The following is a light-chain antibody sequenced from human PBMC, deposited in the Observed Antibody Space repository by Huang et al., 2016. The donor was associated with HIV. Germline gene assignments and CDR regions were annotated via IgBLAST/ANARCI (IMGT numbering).Light chain of an antibody. CDR2: DTS. CDR1: QSVGNY. J-gene: IGKJ4*01. CDR3: QQRSSGVT. V-gene: IGKV3-11*01. Sequence: IVLTQSPATLSWYPGERVTLSCRASQSVGNYIAWYQQHPGQAPKLRIYDTSTRATGTPVRYSGSGSGTDFTLSRSSLESEDFAVYYCQQRSSGVTFGGGTKV.